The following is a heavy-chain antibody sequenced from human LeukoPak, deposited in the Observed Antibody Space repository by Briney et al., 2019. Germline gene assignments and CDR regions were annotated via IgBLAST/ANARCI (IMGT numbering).Heavy chain of an antibody. V-gene: IGHV1-2*02. CDR2: INPNSGGT. CDR3: ARDLRLQFFYYYYYMDV. J-gene: IGHJ6*03. Sequence: GASVKVSCKASCWTFTGYYMHWVRQAPGQGLEWMGWINPNSGGTNYAQKFQRRVTMTRDTSISTAYMELSRLRSDDTAVYYCARDLRLQFFYYYYYMDVWGKGTTVTVSS. CDR1: CWTFTGYY. D-gene: IGHD5-24*01.